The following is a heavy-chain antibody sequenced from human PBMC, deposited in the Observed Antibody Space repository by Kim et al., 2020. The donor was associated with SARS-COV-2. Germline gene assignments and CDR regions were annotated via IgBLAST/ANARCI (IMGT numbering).Heavy chain of an antibody. J-gene: IGHJ3*02. V-gene: IGHV4-39*01. D-gene: IGHD1-1*01. CDR2: IYYSGST. Sequence: SETLSLTCTVSGGSISSSSYYWGWIRQPPGKGLEWIGSIYYSGSTYYNPSLKSRVTISVDTSKNQFSLKLSSVTAADTAVYYCARLKLDHDAFYIWGQGTMVTVSS. CDR3: ARLKLDHDAFYI. CDR1: GGSISSSSYY.